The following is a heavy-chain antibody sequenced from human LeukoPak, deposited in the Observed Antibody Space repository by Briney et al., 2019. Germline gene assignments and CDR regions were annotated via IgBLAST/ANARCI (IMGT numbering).Heavy chain of an antibody. CDR1: GGTFSSYA. J-gene: IGHJ3*02. V-gene: IGHV1-69*13. CDR3: ARCSSSHLRGAFDI. D-gene: IGHD6-6*01. Sequence: GASVKVSCKASGGTFSSYAINWVRQAPGQGLEWMGGIIPLFGSPNYAQKFQGRVTITADESTSTAYMELSSLRSEDTAVYHCARCSSSHLRGAFDIWGQGTMVTVSS. CDR2: IIPLFGSP.